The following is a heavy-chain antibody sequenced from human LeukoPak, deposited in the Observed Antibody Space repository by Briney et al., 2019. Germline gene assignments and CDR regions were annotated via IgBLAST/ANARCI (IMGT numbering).Heavy chain of an antibody. Sequence: QSGGSLRLSCVSSGFTVGSNCMSWVRQAPGRGLEWVSVIYSGGGTQYADSMKGRFTISRDNSKNALYLQMNSLRAEDMAVYYCAREASIVVRCSDYWGQGTLVTVSS. D-gene: IGHD6-6*01. J-gene: IGHJ4*02. CDR2: IYSGGGT. V-gene: IGHV3-66*01. CDR1: GFTVGSNC. CDR3: AREASIVVRCSDY.